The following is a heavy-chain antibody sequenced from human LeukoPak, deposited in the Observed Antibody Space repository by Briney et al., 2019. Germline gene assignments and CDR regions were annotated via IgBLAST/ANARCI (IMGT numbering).Heavy chain of an antibody. CDR3: ARDRGVYGSGSYYPSH. CDR2: IYTSGST. CDR1: GGSISSYY. V-gene: IGHV4-4*07. D-gene: IGHD3-10*01. Sequence: SETLSLTCTVSGGSISSYYWSWIRQPAGKGLDWIGRIYTSGSTNYNPSLKSRVTISVDTSKNQFSLKLSSVTAADTAVYYCARDRGVYGSGSYYPSHWGQGTLVTVSS. J-gene: IGHJ4*02.